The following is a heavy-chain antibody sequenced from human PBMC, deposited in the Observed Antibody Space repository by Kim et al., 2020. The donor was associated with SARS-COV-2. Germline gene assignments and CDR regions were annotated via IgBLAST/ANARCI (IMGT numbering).Heavy chain of an antibody. J-gene: IGHJ4*02. Sequence: SVKVSCKASGYTFSNYAMQLVRQAPGQRLEWMGWINAGSGNTEYSQKFQGRLIITRDTSASTAYMELSSLRSDDTAVYYCARGGAVLRFLEWLSSYFDYWGPGTLVTVSS. CDR2: INAGSGNT. D-gene: IGHD3-3*01. V-gene: IGHV1-3*01. CDR1: GYTFSNYA. CDR3: ARGGAVLRFLEWLSSYFDY.